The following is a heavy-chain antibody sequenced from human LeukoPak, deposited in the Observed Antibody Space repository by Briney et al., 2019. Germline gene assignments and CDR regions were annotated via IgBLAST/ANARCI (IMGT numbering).Heavy chain of an antibody. J-gene: IGHJ3*02. D-gene: IGHD6-13*01. CDR2: IYYSGST. Sequence: PSETLSLTCTVSGGSISSGDYYWSWIRQPPGKGLEWIGSIYYSGSTYYNPSLKSRVTISVDTSKNQFSLKLSSVTAADTAVYYCARRGLQLGIFLRGEHGAFDIWGQGTMVTVSS. CDR1: GGSISSGDYY. V-gene: IGHV4-39*07. CDR3: ARRGLQLGIFLRGEHGAFDI.